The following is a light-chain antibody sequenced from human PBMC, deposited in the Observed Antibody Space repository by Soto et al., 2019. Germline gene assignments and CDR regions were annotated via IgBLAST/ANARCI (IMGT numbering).Light chain of an antibody. J-gene: IGLJ2*01. CDR3: SSYTSSSTLEV. CDR1: SSDVGGYNY. CDR2: DVS. V-gene: IGLV2-14*01. Sequence: QAVVTQPASVSGSPGQSITISCTGTSSDVGGYNYVSWYQQHPGKAPKLMIYDVSNRPPGVSNRFSGSKSGNTASLTISGLQAEDEADYYCSSYTSSSTLEVFGGGTKLTVL.